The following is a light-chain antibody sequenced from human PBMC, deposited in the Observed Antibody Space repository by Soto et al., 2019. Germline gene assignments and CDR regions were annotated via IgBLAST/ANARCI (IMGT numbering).Light chain of an antibody. CDR3: QQRSLWPPP. V-gene: IGKV3-11*01. CDR1: QNVRNN. J-gene: IGKJ5*01. Sequence: IVMKQSRATLSLSPGEGGTLFCRASQNVRNNLAWYQQKNGLAPRILIYDASNRATGIPARFSGVGSGTDCSLIISRLEPEDFTVYYGQQRSLWPPPFGQGRRLEIK. CDR2: DAS.